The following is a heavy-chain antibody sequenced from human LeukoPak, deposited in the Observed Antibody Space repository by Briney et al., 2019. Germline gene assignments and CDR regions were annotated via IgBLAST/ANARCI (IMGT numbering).Heavy chain of an antibody. CDR1: GFTFSSYA. V-gene: IGHV3-23*01. CDR2: ISGSGGST. D-gene: IGHD2-21*01. Sequence: SGGSLRLSCAASGFTFSSYAMSWVRQAPGKGLEWVSAISGSGGSTYYADSVKGQFTISRDNAKNSLYLQMNSLRAEDTAVYYCARAPFEYCGGDCYSDMDVWGKGTTVTVSS. CDR3: ARAPFEYCGGDCYSDMDV. J-gene: IGHJ6*03.